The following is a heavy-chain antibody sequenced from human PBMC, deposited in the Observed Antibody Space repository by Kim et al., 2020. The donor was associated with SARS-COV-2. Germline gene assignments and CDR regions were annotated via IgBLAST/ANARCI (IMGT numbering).Heavy chain of an antibody. CDR2: IIPILGIA. J-gene: IGHJ4*02. CDR1: GGTFSSYT. Sequence: SVKVSCKASGGTFSSYTISWVRQAPGQGLEWMGRIIPILGIANYAQKFQGRVTITADKSTSTAYMALSSLRSEDTAVYYCARDSVGSYSDSRNDYWGQGTLVAVSS. CDR3: ARDSVGSYSDSRNDY. V-gene: IGHV1-69*04. D-gene: IGHD1-26*01.